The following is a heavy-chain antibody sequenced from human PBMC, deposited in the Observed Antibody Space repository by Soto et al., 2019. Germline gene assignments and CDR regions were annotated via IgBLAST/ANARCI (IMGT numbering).Heavy chain of an antibody. CDR2: ISYDGSNK. V-gene: IGHV3-30-3*01. Sequence: GGSLRLSCAASGVTFSSYAMHWVRQAPGKGLEWVAVISYDGSNKYYADSVKGRFTISRDNSKNTLYLQMNSLRAEGTAVYYCARDGQYCSGGSCYATGRAYFDYWGQGTLVTVSS. CDR1: GVTFSSYA. D-gene: IGHD2-15*01. J-gene: IGHJ4*02. CDR3: ARDGQYCSGGSCYATGRAYFDY.